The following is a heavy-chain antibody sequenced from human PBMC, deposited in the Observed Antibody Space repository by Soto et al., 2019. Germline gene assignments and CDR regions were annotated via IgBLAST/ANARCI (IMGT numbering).Heavy chain of an antibody. CDR1: GYAFTSYY. D-gene: IGHD1-26*01. Sequence: GASVKVSCKASGYAFTSYYMHWVRQAPGQGLEWMGKINPSGGSTSYAQKFQGRVTMTRDTSTSTVYMELSSLSSVDTAVYYCARIGSVRYFDYWGQGTLVTVSS. CDR2: INPSGGST. CDR3: ARIGSVRYFDY. J-gene: IGHJ4*02. V-gene: IGHV1-46*03.